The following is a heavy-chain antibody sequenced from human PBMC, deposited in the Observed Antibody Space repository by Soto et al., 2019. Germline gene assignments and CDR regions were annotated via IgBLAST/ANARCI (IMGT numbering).Heavy chain of an antibody. CDR3: ARDYDSSGDY. D-gene: IGHD3-22*01. Sequence: PSETLSLTSTVSGGSISTSCYYWGWIRQPPGKGLEWIGSIYYSGSTYYNPSLKSRVTISVDTSKNQFSLKLSSVTAADTAVYYCARDYDSSGDYWGQGTLVTVSS. CDR1: GGSISTSCYY. CDR2: IYYSGST. J-gene: IGHJ4*02. V-gene: IGHV4-39*01.